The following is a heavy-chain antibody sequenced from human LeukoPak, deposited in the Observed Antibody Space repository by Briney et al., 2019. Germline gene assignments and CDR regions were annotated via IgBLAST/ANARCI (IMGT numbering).Heavy chain of an antibody. J-gene: IGHJ4*02. Sequence: GGSLRLSCAASGFTFSTYWMHWVRQAPGKGLVWVSRINSDGSSTSYADSVKGRFTISRDNSKNTLSLQMNSLRAEDTAVYYCARDLNYYYGSGSPAGVFDYWGQGTLVTVSS. V-gene: IGHV3-74*01. CDR2: INSDGSST. CDR1: GFTFSTYW. CDR3: ARDLNYYYGSGSPAGVFDY. D-gene: IGHD3-10*01.